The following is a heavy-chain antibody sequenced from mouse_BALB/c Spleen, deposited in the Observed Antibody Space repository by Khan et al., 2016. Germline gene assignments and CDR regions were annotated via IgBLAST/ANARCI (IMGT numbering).Heavy chain of an antibody. Sequence: QVQLKQSGPGLVAPSQSLSITCTVSGFSLTSYGVSWVRQPPGKGLEWLGVIWGDGNTNYHSALISRLSISKDNSKSQVFLNLNSLQTDDTATYYWAKPYYDYDGRYAMDYWGQGTSVTVSS. CDR1: GFSLTSYG. V-gene: IGHV2-3*01. D-gene: IGHD2-4*01. CDR3: AKPYYDYDGRYAMDY. J-gene: IGHJ4*01. CDR2: IWGDGNT.